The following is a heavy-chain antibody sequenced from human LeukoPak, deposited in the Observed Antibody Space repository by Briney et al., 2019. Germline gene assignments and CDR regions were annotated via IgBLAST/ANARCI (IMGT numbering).Heavy chain of an antibody. J-gene: IGHJ4*02. D-gene: IGHD2-15*01. CDR2: ISNSGVAT. CDR3: ARLRGYCSGGSCYHYFDY. Sequence: PGGSLRLSCAASGFTFRTYAMSWVRQAPGKGLEWVSTISNSGVATYYADSVRGRFSISRDYSKDTVYLQMNGLRAEDAAVYYCARLRGYCSGGSCYHYFDYWGQGTLVTVSS. V-gene: IGHV3-23*01. CDR1: GFTFRTYA.